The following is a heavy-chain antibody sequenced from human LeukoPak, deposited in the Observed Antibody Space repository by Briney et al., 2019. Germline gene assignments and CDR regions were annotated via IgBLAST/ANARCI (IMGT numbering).Heavy chain of an antibody. CDR1: GFTFSSYG. J-gene: IGHJ4*02. CDR2: IWYDGSNK. CDR3: ARDWAVAGSYYFDY. D-gene: IGHD6-19*01. Sequence: GGSLTLSCAASGFTFSSYGMHGVRQAPGKGLEWVVVIWYDGSNKYYADSGKGRFTISRDNSKNTLYLQMNSLRAADTAVYYCARDWAVAGSYYFDYWGQGTLVTVSS. V-gene: IGHV3-33*01.